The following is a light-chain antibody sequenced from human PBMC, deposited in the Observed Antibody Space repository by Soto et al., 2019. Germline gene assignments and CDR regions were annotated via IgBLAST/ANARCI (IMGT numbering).Light chain of an antibody. CDR1: QSVGTN. J-gene: IGKJ5*01. V-gene: IGKV3-15*01. Sequence: EIVMTQSPATLSVSPGERATLSCRASQSVGTNLAWYQQKPGQAPRLLIYGASTRATDIPARFSASGSGTEFILTLSSLESEDFVVYYCQQYNNWPPPITFGQGTRLEIK. CDR2: GAS. CDR3: QQYNNWPPPIT.